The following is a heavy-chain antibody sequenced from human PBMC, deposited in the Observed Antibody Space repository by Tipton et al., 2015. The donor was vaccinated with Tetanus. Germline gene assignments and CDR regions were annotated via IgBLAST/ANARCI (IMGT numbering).Heavy chain of an antibody. Sequence: VQLVQSGGEVKKPGESLKISCKGSGYIFNNYWIGWVRQKPGKGLGGMGIIYPGDSDTRYSPSLQGQVTISVDKSINTAYLQWSSLKASDASMFYCARAHCADGGCNFDFWGQGALVTVPS. CDR3: ARAHCADGGCNFDF. V-gene: IGHV5-51*01. J-gene: IGHJ4*02. CDR2: IYPGDSDT. CDR1: GYIFNNYW. D-gene: IGHD2-8*01.